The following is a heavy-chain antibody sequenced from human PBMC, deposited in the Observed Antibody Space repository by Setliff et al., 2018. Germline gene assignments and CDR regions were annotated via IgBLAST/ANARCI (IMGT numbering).Heavy chain of an antibody. Sequence: SETLSLTCTVSGDSISRSTYYWGWIRQSPGKGLDWIGTVDHSGNTFYNPSLKSRVTISVDTSKNQFSLKLTSVSAADTAVYYCARRDSTGYYGYSFDFWGQGTLVTVSS. CDR1: GDSISRSTYY. CDR2: VDHSGNT. V-gene: IGHV4-39*01. D-gene: IGHD3-22*01. J-gene: IGHJ4*02. CDR3: ARRDSTGYYGYSFDF.